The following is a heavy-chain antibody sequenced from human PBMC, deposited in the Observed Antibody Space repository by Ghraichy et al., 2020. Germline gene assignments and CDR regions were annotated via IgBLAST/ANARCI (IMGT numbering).Heavy chain of an antibody. Sequence: ASVKVSCKASGYTFTSYYMHWVRQAPGQGLEWMGIINPSGGSTSYAQKFQGRVTMTRDTSTSTVYMELSSLRSEDTAVYYCARESVYCSGGSCATTYYFDYWGQGTLVTVSS. V-gene: IGHV1-46*01. CDR2: INPSGGST. D-gene: IGHD2-15*01. CDR3: ARESVYCSGGSCATTYYFDY. J-gene: IGHJ4*02. CDR1: GYTFTSYY.